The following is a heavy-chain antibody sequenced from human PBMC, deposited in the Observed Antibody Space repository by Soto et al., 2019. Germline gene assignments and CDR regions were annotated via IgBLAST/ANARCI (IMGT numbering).Heavy chain of an antibody. V-gene: IGHV5-51*01. J-gene: IGHJ6*02. CDR3: ARQEGPEVLFYYGVDV. Sequence: GESLKISFKGSGYNFSNYWITWVRQMPGKGLEWMGIIYPGESDTRYSPSFQGQVTISADKSISAAYLQWSSLKASDTALYYCARQEGPEVLFYYGVDVWGQGTTVTVSS. CDR2: IYPGESDT. CDR1: GYNFSNYW.